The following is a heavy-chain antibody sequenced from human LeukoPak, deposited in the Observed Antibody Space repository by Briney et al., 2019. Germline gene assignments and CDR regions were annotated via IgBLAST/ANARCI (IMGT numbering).Heavy chain of an antibody. CDR1: GYTFTSYY. J-gene: IGHJ6*02. Sequence: ASVKVSCKASGYTFTSYYMHWVRQAPGQGLEWMGIINPSGGSTSYAQKFQGRVTMTRDTSTSTVYMELSSLRSEDTAVYYCALDWGKWELPRYYYYYGMDVWGQGTTVTVSS. CDR2: INPSGGST. CDR3: ALDWGKWELPRYYYYYGMDV. V-gene: IGHV1-46*01. D-gene: IGHD1-26*01.